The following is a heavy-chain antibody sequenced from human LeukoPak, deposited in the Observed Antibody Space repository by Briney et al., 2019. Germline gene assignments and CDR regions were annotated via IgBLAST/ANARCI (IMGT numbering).Heavy chain of an antibody. CDR1: GFTFSSYA. J-gene: IGHJ3*02. CDR2: ISGSGGTT. V-gene: IGHV3-23*01. CDR3: AKETASGYGAFDI. D-gene: IGHD3-22*01. Sequence: GGSLRLSCAASGFTFSSYAMSWVRQAPGPGLERVSGISGSGGTTYYADSVKGRFTISRDNSKNTLYLQMNSLRAEDTALYYCAKETASGYGAFDIWGQGTIVTVSS.